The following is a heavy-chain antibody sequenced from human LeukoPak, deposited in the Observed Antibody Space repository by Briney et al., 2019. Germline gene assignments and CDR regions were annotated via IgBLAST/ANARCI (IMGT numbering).Heavy chain of an antibody. Sequence: RSRRSLRLSCAASGFTFSSYGMHWVRQAPGKGLEWVAVISYDGSNKYYADSVKGRFTISRDNSKNTLYLQMNSLRAEDTAVYYCAKDPRAAADKSVYFDYWGQGTLVTVSS. D-gene: IGHD6-13*01. J-gene: IGHJ4*02. CDR3: AKDPRAAADKSVYFDY. CDR1: GFTFSSYG. CDR2: ISYDGSNK. V-gene: IGHV3-30*18.